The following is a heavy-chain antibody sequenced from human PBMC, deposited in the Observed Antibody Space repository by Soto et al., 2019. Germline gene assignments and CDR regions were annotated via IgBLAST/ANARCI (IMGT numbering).Heavy chain of an antibody. D-gene: IGHD6-6*01. CDR1: GGTFSSYA. J-gene: IGHJ6*02. V-gene: IGHV1-69*06. CDR3: ARDDRMGSSFDVGRYYYYGMDV. Sequence: SVKVSCKASGGTFSSYAISWVRQAPGQGLEWMGGIIPIFGTANYAQKFQGGVTITADKSTSTAYMELSSLRSEDTAVYYCARDDRMGSSFDVGRYYYYGMDVWGQGTTVTVSS. CDR2: IIPIFGTA.